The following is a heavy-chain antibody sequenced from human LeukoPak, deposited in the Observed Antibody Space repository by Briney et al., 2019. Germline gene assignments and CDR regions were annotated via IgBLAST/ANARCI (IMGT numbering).Heavy chain of an antibody. Sequence: GGSLRLSCAASGFTFSSYAMSWVRQAPRKGLEWVSGIGATGVSTFYGDSVKGRFTMSRDNSKNTLYLRMDSLRAEDTAVYYCAKDQGGYSAYGHLDYWGQGTLVTVSS. CDR1: GFTFSSYA. J-gene: IGHJ4*02. D-gene: IGHD5-12*01. V-gene: IGHV3-23*01. CDR3: AKDQGGYSAYGHLDY. CDR2: IGATGVST.